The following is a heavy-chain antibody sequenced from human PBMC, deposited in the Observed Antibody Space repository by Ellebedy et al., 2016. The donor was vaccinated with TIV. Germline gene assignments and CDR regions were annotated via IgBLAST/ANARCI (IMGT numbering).Heavy chain of an antibody. CDR3: ARDPYSYSSIPLYYYYYYGMDV. V-gene: IGHV3-11*01. Sequence: GESLKISCAASGFTFSEDYMSWIRQAPGKGLEWVSYISSSGSTIYYADSVKGRFTISRDNAKNSLYLQMNSLRAEDTAVYYCARDPYSYSSIPLYYYYYYGMDVWGQGTTVTGSS. J-gene: IGHJ6*02. CDR2: ISSSGSTI. CDR1: GFTFSEDY. D-gene: IGHD5-18*01.